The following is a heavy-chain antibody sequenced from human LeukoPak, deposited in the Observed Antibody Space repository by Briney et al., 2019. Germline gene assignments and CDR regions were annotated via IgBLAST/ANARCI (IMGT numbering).Heavy chain of an antibody. J-gene: IGHJ4*02. CDR1: GGYISTYY. CDR3: TRDKGPSADRTAFDF. D-gene: IGHD2-2*01. V-gene: IGHV4-59*01. Sequence: PSETLSLTRSVSGGYISTYYWSWIRQPPGRGLEWIGYVYYSGSTNYNPSLKSRVTMSVDTSKNQFSLQLRSVTPADTAVYYCTRDKGPSADRTAFDFWGQGTLVTVSS. CDR2: VYYSGST.